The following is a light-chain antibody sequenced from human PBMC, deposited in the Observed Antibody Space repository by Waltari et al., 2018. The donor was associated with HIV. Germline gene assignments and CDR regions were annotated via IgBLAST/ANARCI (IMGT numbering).Light chain of an antibody. J-gene: IGKJ4*01. CDR3: QQSYTTPS. CDR2: AGS. V-gene: IGKV1-39*01. Sequence: DIQMTQSPSSLSASVGDRITITCRASQSINIYLNWYRQKPGKAPNLLIYAGSSLQSWVPSRFSGSGSGTDFTLTISSLQAEDFATYYCQQSYTTPSFGGGTRVEIK. CDR1: QSINIY.